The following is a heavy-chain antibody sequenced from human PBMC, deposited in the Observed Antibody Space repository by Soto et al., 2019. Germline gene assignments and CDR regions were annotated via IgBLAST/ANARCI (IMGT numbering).Heavy chain of an antibody. J-gene: IGHJ4*02. CDR2: ISTSGGST. V-gene: IGHV3-23*01. D-gene: IGHD2-2*01. Sequence: EVQLLESGGGLVQPGGSLRLSCAASGFTFSSYAMSWVRQAPGKGLEWVSGISTSGGSTYYADSVKGRFTISRDNSKNPLYLQLSSLRAEDAAVYYCAKDYELDYWGQGTLVTVSS. CDR3: AKDYELDY. CDR1: GFTFSSYA.